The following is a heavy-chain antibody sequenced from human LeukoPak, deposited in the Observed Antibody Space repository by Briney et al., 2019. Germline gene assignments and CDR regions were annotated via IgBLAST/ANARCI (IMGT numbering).Heavy chain of an antibody. J-gene: IGHJ4*02. D-gene: IGHD4-17*01. CDR3: ARGIESYGDYGY. CDR2: MYNSGGT. Sequence: SETLSLTCTVPGGSISGSYWSWIRQPPGKGLEWIAYMYNSGGTNYNPSLKSRVTISIDTSKNQFSLKLSSLTAADTAIYYCARGIESYGDYGYWGQGILVTVSS. CDR1: GGSISGSY. V-gene: IGHV4-59*01.